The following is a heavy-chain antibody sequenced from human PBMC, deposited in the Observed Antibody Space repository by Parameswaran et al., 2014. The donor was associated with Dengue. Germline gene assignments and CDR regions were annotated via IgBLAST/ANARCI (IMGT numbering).Heavy chain of an antibody. V-gene: IGHV1-69*10. Sequence: SWVRQAPGQGLEWMGGIIPILGIANYAQKFQGRVTITADESTSTAYMELSSLRSEDTAVYYCARGYCSGGSCYPPHYYYYMDVWGKGTTVTVSS. CDR3: ARGYCSGGSCYPPHYYYYMDV. CDR2: IIPILGIA. D-gene: IGHD2-15*01. J-gene: IGHJ6*03.